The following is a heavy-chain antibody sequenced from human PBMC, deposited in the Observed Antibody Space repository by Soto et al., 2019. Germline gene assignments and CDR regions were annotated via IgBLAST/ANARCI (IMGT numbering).Heavy chain of an antibody. CDR1: GYSFTSYD. CDR2: MNPNSGNA. CDR3: ARRSPYGDHYCFDY. V-gene: IGHV1-8*01. D-gene: IGHD4-17*01. Sequence: QVQLVQSGAEVKKPGASVKVSCKASGYSFTSYDINWVRQATGQGLEWMGWMNPNSGNAGYAQKFQGRVTMTTDTSISTTFMELSSLRSEDPAVYYCARRSPYGDHYCFDYWGQGTLVTVSS. J-gene: IGHJ4*02.